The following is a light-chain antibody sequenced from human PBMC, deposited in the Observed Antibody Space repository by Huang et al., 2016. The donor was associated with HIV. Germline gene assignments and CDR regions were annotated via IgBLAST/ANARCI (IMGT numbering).Light chain of an antibody. J-gene: IGKJ1*01. CDR1: QGIGNS. Sequence: DIQMTQSPSSLSASVGDRVTITCRASQGIGNSLAWYQQKPEKAPRLLLYATSSLESGVPSRCSGSGSGTHYTLTISTLQPEDIASYYCQQYHGIPWTFGQGTKVEIK. CDR2: ATS. CDR3: QQYHGIPWT. V-gene: IGKV1-NL1*01.